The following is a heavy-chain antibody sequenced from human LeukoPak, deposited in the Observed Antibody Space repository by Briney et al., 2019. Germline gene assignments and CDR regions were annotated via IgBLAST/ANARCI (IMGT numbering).Heavy chain of an antibody. D-gene: IGHD3-9*01. CDR1: GIIFSNYW. CDR2: INRDGSST. J-gene: IGHJ4*02. Sequence: GGSLRLSCAASGIIFSNYWMHWVRQAPGKGLVWVSRINRDGSSTSYADSVKGRFTISRDNAKKSLYLQMNSLRAEDTAVYYCARVRYFDWLGPFDYWGQGTLVTVSS. V-gene: IGHV3-74*01. CDR3: ARVRYFDWLGPFDY.